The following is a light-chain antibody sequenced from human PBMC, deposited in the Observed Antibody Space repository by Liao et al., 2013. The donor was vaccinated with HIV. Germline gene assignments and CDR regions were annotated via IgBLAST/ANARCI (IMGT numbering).Light chain of an antibody. Sequence: SYELTQPPSVSVAPGKTATITCGGNNIGTKSVHWYQQKPGQAPVLVIYNDNDRPSGIPERFSGSSSGNTATLTISRVAVGDEADYYCQVWDSVSDHFVFGSGTTVTVL. V-gene: IGLV3-21*04. J-gene: IGLJ1*01. CDR2: NDN. CDR1: NIGTKS. CDR3: QVWDSVSDHFV.